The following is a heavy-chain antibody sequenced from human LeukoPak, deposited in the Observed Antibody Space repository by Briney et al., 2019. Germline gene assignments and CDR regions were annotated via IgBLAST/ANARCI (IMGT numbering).Heavy chain of an antibody. CDR2: INSDGSST. D-gene: IGHD6-13*01. CDR3: AKEAAAAEGDFDY. J-gene: IGHJ4*02. Sequence: GGSLRLSCAASGFTFSSYWMHWVRQAPGKGLVWVSRINSDGSSTSYADSVKGRFTISRDNAKNTLYLQMNSLRAEDTAVYYCAKEAAAAEGDFDYWGQGTLVTVSS. CDR1: GFTFSSYW. V-gene: IGHV3-74*01.